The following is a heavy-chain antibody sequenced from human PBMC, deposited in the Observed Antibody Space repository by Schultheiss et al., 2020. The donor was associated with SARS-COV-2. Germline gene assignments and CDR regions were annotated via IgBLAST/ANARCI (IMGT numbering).Heavy chain of an antibody. J-gene: IGHJ4*02. D-gene: IGHD3-22*01. CDR1: GGSFSGYY. V-gene: IGHV4-59*01. Sequence: SETLSLTCAVYGGSFSGYYWSWIRQPPGKGLEWIGYIYYSGSTNYNPSLKSRVTISVDTSKNQFSLKLSSVTAADTAVYYCAREGEDYDSSAYYDYWGQGTLVTVSS. CDR2: IYYSGST. CDR3: AREGEDYDSSAYYDY.